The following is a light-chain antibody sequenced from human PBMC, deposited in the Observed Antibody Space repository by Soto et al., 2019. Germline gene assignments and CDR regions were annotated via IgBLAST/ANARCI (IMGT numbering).Light chain of an antibody. J-gene: IGKJ5*01. V-gene: IGKV3-20*01. CDR3: QQYDDSIT. CDR2: GAS. Sequence: EIVLTQSPDTLSLSPGESATLSCRASQSVSSTYLAWYQQKPGRPPRLLIYGASNRATGIPDRFSGSGSGTDFTLTISRLEPEDFAVFYCQQYDDSITFGQGTRLEIE. CDR1: QSVSSTY.